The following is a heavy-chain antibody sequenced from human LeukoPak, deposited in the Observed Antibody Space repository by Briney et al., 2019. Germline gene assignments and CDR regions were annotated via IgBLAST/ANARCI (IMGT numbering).Heavy chain of an antibody. D-gene: IGHD1-26*01. CDR3: ARGYSGTLSPKRPIKGAFDI. J-gene: IGHJ3*02. V-gene: IGHV4-34*01. CDR2: INHSGST. CDR1: GGSFSGYY. Sequence: SETLSLTCAVYGGSFSGYYWSWIRQPPGKGLEWIGEINHSGSTNYNPSLKSRVTISVDTSKNQFSLKLSSVTAADTAVYYCARGYSGTLSPKRPIKGAFDIWGQGTMVTVSS.